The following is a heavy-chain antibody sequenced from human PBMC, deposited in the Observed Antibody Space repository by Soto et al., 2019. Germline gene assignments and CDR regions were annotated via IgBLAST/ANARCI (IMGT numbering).Heavy chain of an antibody. CDR3: AREGYYYGSGSSPPHRFDP. CDR1: GGSISSGGYY. D-gene: IGHD3-10*01. J-gene: IGHJ5*02. Sequence: LSLTCTVSGGSISSGGYYWSWIRQHPGKGLEWIGYIYYSGSTYYNPSLKSRVTISVDTSKNQFSLKLSSVTAADTAVYYCAREGYYYGSGSSPPHRFDPWGQGTLVTVSS. CDR2: IYYSGST. V-gene: IGHV4-31*03.